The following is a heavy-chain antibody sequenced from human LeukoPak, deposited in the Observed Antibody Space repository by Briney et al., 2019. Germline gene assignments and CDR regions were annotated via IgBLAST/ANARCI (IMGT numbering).Heavy chain of an antibody. J-gene: IGHJ6*03. CDR2: INSSGST. D-gene: IGHD6-13*01. CDR3: ARVPYSSSWRYYYYYYMDV. CDR1: GDSISYFY. Sequence: SETLSLTCSVSGDSISYFYWSWIRQAAGKGLEWIGRINSSGSTEYNASLKSRVTMSVDTSKNQLSLKVISVTAADTAVYYCARVPYSSSWRYYYYYYMDVWGKGTTVTVSS. V-gene: IGHV4-4*07.